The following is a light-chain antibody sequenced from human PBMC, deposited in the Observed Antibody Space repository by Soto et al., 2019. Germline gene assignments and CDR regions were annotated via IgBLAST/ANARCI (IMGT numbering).Light chain of an antibody. CDR1: QSVSTY. J-gene: IGKJ3*01. V-gene: IGKV3-11*01. Sequence: EIVLTQSPATLSLSPGERATLSCRASQSVSTYLAWYQQQHGQAPRLLIYDASTRATGIPARFSGSGSGTDFTLTISSLEPEDFAVYYCQQRTNWLTFGPGTKVDIK. CDR3: QQRTNWLT. CDR2: DAS.